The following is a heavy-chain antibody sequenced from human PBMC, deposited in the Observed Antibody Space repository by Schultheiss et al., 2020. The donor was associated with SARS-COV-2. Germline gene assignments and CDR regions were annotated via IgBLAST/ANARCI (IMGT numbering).Heavy chain of an antibody. J-gene: IGHJ6*02. CDR2: ISYTGSP. V-gene: IGHV4-59*01. Sequence: SETLSLTCSVSGSSITGFFWTWIRQPPGKGLEWIGYISYTGSPSYNPSLKSRVTFSLDTSKKQFSLRLNSVTAADTAVYYCARPDGDYALYGMDVWGQGTTVTVSS. CDR1: GSSITGFF. CDR3: ARPDGDYALYGMDV. D-gene: IGHD4-17*01.